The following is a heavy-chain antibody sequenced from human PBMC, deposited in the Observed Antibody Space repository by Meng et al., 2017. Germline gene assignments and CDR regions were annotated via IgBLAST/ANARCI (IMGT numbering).Heavy chain of an antibody. Sequence: QVQLVEAGGGVVQPGRSLRLSCAASGFTFSSYGMHWVRQAPGKGLEWVAVIWYDGSNKYYADSVKGRFTISRDNSKNTLYLQMNSLRAEDTAVYYCARCSGGSCFSNYWGQGTLVTVSS. CDR2: IWYDGSNK. J-gene: IGHJ4*02. D-gene: IGHD2-15*01. V-gene: IGHV3-30*19. CDR3: ARCSGGSCFSNY. CDR1: GFTFSSYG.